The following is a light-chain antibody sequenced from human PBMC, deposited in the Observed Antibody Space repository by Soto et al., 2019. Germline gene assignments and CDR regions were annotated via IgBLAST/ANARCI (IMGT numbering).Light chain of an antibody. CDR2: DVS. J-gene: IGLJ2*01. CDR3: SSYTSSSTLV. Sequence: QSALTQPASVSGCPGQSITISCTGTSSDIGAYNYVSWYQQHPGKAPKLMIYDVSNRPSGVSNRFSGSKSGHTASLTISGLQAEDEADYYCSSYTSSSTLVFGGGTKLTVL. CDR1: SSDIGAYNY. V-gene: IGLV2-14*01.